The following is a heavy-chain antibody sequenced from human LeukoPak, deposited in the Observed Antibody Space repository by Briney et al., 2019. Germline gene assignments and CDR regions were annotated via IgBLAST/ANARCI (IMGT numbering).Heavy chain of an antibody. CDR3: AREGGYSGYDPYYYYYYYMDV. CDR2: MNPKSGNT. Sequence: ASVKVSCKASGYTFTSYDINWVRQATGQGLEWMGWMNPKSGNTGYAQKFQGRVTMTRNTSISTAYMELSSLRSEDTAVYYCAREGGYSGYDPYYYYYYYMDVWGKGTTVTVSS. CDR1: GYTFTSYD. J-gene: IGHJ6*03. D-gene: IGHD5-12*01. V-gene: IGHV1-8*01.